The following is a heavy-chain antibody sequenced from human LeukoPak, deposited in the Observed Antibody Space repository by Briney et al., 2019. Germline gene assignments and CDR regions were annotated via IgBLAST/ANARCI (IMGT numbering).Heavy chain of an antibody. CDR2: IYTSGST. Sequence: SETLSLTCAVYGGSFSGYYWSWIRQPAGKGLEWVGRIYTSGSTNYNPSLKSRVTMSVDTSKNQFSLKLSSVTAADTAVYYCASRWVTTGDWYFDLWGRGTLVTVSS. V-gene: IGHV4-59*10. J-gene: IGHJ2*01. CDR3: ASRWVTTGDWYFDL. CDR1: GGSFSGYY. D-gene: IGHD4-17*01.